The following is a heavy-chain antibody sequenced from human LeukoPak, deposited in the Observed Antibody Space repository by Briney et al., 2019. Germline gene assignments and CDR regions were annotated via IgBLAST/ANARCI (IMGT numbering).Heavy chain of an antibody. D-gene: IGHD2-15*01. CDR1: GFIFSTHA. Sequence: GGSLRLSCVASGFIFSTHAMSWVRLAPGRGLEWVSTISDSGGSTYYTESVKGRFTISRDNSMSTLSLQMKSLRVEDTALYCCARGYCSGGSCTWGLFDSWGQGTLVTVSS. V-gene: IGHV3-23*01. CDR2: ISDSGGST. CDR3: ARGYCSGGSCTWGLFDS. J-gene: IGHJ4*02.